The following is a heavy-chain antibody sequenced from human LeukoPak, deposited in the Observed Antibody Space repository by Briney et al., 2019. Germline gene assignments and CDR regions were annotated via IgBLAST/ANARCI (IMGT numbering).Heavy chain of an antibody. CDR3: ARGPASSGSLPPGAFDI. D-gene: IGHD6-25*01. CDR2: IYTNGST. Sequence: PSETLSLTCTVSGGSISSYYWSWIRQPAGKELEWIGRIYTNGSTNYNPSLKSRVTMSVDTSKNQFSLKLSSVAAADTAIYYCARGPASSGSLPPGAFDIWGQGTMVTASS. CDR1: GGSISSYY. V-gene: IGHV4-4*07. J-gene: IGHJ3*02.